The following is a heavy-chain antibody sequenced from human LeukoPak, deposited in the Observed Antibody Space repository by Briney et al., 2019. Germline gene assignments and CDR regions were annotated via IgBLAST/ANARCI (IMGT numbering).Heavy chain of an antibody. CDR3: ARGIAAASERALDI. Sequence: SETLSLTCTVSGGPISGYYWSWIRQPAGKGLEWIGRIYTSGSTDYNPSLKSRVTMSVDTSKNQFSLKLTSVTAADTAVYYCARGIAAASERALDIWGQGTTVTVSS. V-gene: IGHV4-4*07. J-gene: IGHJ3*02. D-gene: IGHD6-13*01. CDR1: GGPISGYY. CDR2: IYTSGST.